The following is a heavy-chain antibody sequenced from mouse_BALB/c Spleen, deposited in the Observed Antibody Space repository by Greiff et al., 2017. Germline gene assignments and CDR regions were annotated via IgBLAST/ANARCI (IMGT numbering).Heavy chain of an antibody. J-gene: IGHJ4*01. CDR1: GFTFSSFG. CDR3: ASSEGRGPGAMDY. D-gene: IGHD6-1*01. Sequence: EVMLVESGGGLVQPGGSRTLSCAASGFTFSSFGLHWVRQATEKGLVWVAYISSGSSTIYYADTVKGRFTISRDNPKNTLFLQMTSLRSEDTAMYDSASSEGRGPGAMDYWGQGTLVTVS. CDR2: ISSGSSTI. V-gene: IGHV5-17*02.